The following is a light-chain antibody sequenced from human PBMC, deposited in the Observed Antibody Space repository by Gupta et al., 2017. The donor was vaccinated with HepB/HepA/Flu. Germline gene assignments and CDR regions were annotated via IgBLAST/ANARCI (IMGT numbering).Light chain of an antibody. Sequence: SVLTQPPSVSGAPGQRVTISCTGSSSNIGAGYDVHWYQQLPGTAPKLLIYNNSNRPSGVPDRFSGSKSGTSGSLAITGLQAEDEADYYCQSYDSSLSAYVFGVGTKVTVL. V-gene: IGLV1-40*01. J-gene: IGLJ1*01. CDR3: QSYDSSLSAYV. CDR2: NNS. CDR1: SSNIGAGYD.